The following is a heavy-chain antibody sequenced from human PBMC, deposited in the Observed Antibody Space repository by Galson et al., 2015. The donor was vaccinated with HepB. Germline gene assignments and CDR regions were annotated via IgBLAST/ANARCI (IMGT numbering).Heavy chain of an antibody. CDR3: ARGLEGYRQRNWFDP. CDR2: IYSGST. Sequence: TLSLTCTVSGGSMSSSSYYWGWIRQPPGKGLEWIGSIYSGSTYYNPSLKSRVIISVDTSKNQFSLKLSSVTAADTAVYYCARGLEGYRQRNWFDPWGQGTLVTVSS. J-gene: IGHJ5*02. D-gene: IGHD5-18*01. V-gene: IGHV4-39*07. CDR1: GGSMSSSSYY.